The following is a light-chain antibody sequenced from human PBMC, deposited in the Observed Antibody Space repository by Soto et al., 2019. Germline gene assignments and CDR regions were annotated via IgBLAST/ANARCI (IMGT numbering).Light chain of an antibody. CDR1: QGIRSY. V-gene: IGKV1-9*01. J-gene: IGKJ5*01. CDR3: QQLDSMPIT. Sequence: IQLTQSPSSLSASVGYRVAITCRASQGIRSYLAWYQQKPGEAPKLLISIASILQSGVPSRFSGNGSGTDFVLTISSLQPEDSATYYCQQLDSMPITFGQGTRLEIK. CDR2: IAS.